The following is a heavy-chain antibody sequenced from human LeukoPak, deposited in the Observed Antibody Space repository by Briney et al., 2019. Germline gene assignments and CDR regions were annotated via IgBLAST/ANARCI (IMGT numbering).Heavy chain of an antibody. CDR1: GDSISSYY. Sequence: PSETLSLTCSVSGDSISSYYWTRIRQTPGKGLEWIAYIHYNGNTKSNPSLKSRVTISLDTSKNQFSLKLTSLTAADTAVYYCARGSSGSYYYGQVWFDPWGQGTLVTVSS. CDR2: IHYNGNT. J-gene: IGHJ5*02. D-gene: IGHD1-26*01. CDR3: ARGSSGSYYYGQVWFDP. V-gene: IGHV4-59*01.